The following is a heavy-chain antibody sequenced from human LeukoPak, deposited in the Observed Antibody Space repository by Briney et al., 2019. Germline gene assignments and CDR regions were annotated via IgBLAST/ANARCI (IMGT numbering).Heavy chain of an antibody. CDR3: ARRRYGSGSYPPFDP. V-gene: IGHV1-69*13. J-gene: IGHJ5*02. CDR2: IIPIFGTA. Sequence: SVKVSCKASGYTVTSYYMHWVRQAPGQGLEWMGGIIPIFGTANYAQKFQGRVTITADESTSTAYMELSSPRSENAAVYYCARRRYGSGSYPPFDPWGQGTLVTVSS. CDR1: GYTVTSYY. D-gene: IGHD3-10*01.